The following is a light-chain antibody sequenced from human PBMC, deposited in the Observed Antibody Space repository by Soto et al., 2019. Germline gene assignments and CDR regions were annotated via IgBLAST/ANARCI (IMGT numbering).Light chain of an antibody. CDR3: QSAYSSGTPNWV. CDR1: ALPKQY. Sequence: SSELTQPPSVSVSPGQTARITCSGDALPKQYAYWYQQKPGQAPVLVIYKDSERPSGIPERFSGSSSGTTVTLTISGVQAEDEADYYCQSAYSSGTPNWVFGGGIQLTVL. CDR2: KDS. V-gene: IGLV3-25*02. J-gene: IGLJ3*02.